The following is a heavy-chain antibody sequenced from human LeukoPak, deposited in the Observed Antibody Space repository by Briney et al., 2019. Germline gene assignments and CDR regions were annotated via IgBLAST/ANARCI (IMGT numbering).Heavy chain of an antibody. CDR3: ARDHWETGTDIDY. J-gene: IGHJ4*02. CDR2: INPNSGGT. D-gene: IGHD1-7*01. V-gene: IGHV1-2*02. Sequence: GGSLRLSCAASGYTFTGYYMHWVRQAPGQGLEWMGWINPNSGGTNYAQKFQGRVTMTRDTSISTAYMELSRLRSDDTAVYYCARDHWETGTDIDYWGQGTLVTVSS. CDR1: GYTFTGYY.